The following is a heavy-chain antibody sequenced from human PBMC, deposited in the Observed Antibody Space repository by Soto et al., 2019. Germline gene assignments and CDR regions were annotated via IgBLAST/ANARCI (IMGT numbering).Heavy chain of an antibody. CDR3: ARRGEAAAGKADYYYGMGV. CDR1: GYSFTSYW. V-gene: IGHV5-51*01. D-gene: IGHD6-13*01. Sequence: GESLKISRNGSGYSFTSYWIGWVRQMPGKGLEWMGIIYPGDSDTRYSPSFQGQVTISADKSISTAYLQWSSLKASDTAMYYCARRGEAAAGKADYYYGMGVWGQGTTVTVSS. J-gene: IGHJ6*02. CDR2: IYPGDSDT.